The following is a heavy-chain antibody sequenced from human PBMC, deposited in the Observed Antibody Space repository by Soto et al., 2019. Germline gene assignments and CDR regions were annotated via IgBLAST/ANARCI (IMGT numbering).Heavy chain of an antibody. V-gene: IGHV3-9*01. J-gene: IGHJ4*02. D-gene: IGHD3-10*01. Sequence: EVQLVESGGGLVQPGRSLRLSCAASGFTFDDYAMHWVRQAPGKGLEWVSGISWNSGSIGYADSVKGRFTISRDNAKNSLYLQMNILRAEDTALYYCAKDIRSGSVGSFDYWGQGTLVTVSS. CDR1: GFTFDDYA. CDR3: AKDIRSGSVGSFDY. CDR2: ISWNSGSI.